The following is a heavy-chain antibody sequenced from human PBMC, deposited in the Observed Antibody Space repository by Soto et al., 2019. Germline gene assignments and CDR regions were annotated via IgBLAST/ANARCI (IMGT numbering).Heavy chain of an antibody. CDR1: SGFPFPSYT. J-gene: IGHJ6*02. CDR3: ADPVPAATHYDYYDMDV. Sequence: EVQLLESGGGLVQPGGPLGPSFLASSGFPFPSYTRGWAGRPPGKGLEWVAHISGRGDTTYYADSVKGRFTISRDNFKSTLYLQMNSLRADDTAVYYCADPVPAATHYDYYDMDVWGQGTTVTVSS. V-gene: IGHV3-23*01. D-gene: IGHD2-2*01. CDR2: ISGRGDTT.